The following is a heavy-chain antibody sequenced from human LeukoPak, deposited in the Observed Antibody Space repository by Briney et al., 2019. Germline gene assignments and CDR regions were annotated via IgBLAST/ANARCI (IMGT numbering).Heavy chain of an antibody. D-gene: IGHD2-2*01. V-gene: IGHV3-23*01. J-gene: IGHJ3*02. CDR3: AKDVRQLDAFDI. Sequence: GGSLRLSCAVSGFTFSSYGMSWVRQAPGKGLEWVSGISGSGGSTYYADSVKGRFTISRDNSKNTLYLQMSSLTAEDTAVYYCAKDVRQLDAFDIWGQGTMVTVSS. CDR2: ISGSGGST. CDR1: GFTFSSYG.